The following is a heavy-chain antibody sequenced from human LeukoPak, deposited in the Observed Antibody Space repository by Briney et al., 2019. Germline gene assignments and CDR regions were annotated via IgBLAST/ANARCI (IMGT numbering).Heavy chain of an antibody. D-gene: IGHD6-13*01. Sequence: GGSLRLSCAASGFTFSSYAMSWVRQAPGKGLEWVSAISGSGGSTYYADSVKGRFTISRDNSKNTLYQQMNSLRAEDTAVYYCAKDILSSSWYGTPFDYWGQGTLVTVSS. CDR3: AKDILSSSWYGTPFDY. J-gene: IGHJ4*02. CDR1: GFTFSSYA. V-gene: IGHV3-23*01. CDR2: ISGSGGST.